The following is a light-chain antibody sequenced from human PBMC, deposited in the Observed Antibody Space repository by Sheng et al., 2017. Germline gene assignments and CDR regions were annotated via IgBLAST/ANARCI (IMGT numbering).Light chain of an antibody. CDR2: QDS. CDR3: QAWASGVV. Sequence: SYELTQPPSVSVSPGQTASITCSGDKLGDKYACWYQQKPGQSPVLVIYQDSKRPSGIPERFSGSNSGNTATLTISGTQAMDEADYYCQAWASGVVFGGGTKLTVL. J-gene: IGLJ2*01. CDR1: KLGDKY. V-gene: IGLV3-1*01.